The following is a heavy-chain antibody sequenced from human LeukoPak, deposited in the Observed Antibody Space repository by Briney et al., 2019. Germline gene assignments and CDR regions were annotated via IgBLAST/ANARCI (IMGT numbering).Heavy chain of an antibody. Sequence: ASVKVSCKASGYVFTRYGISWVRQAPGQGLEWMGWISAYNGNTKYAQNLQGRVTMTTDTSTSTAYMEVRSLRSDDTAVYYCARGRWAWVPAAADYWGQGTLVTVSS. CDR1: GYVFTRYG. J-gene: IGHJ4*02. V-gene: IGHV1-18*01. CDR3: ARGRWAWVPAAADY. CDR2: ISAYNGNT. D-gene: IGHD2-2*01.